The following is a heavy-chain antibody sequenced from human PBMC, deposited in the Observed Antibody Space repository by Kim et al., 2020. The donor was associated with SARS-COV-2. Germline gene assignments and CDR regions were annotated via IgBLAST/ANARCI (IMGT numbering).Heavy chain of an antibody. D-gene: IGHD4-4*01. V-gene: IGHV4-59*01. J-gene: IGHJ6*02. Sequence: KSRVTLSVDTSKNQFSLKLRAVTAADTAVYYCARDAYSNYVDYYYGMDVWGQGTTVTVSS. CDR3: ARDAYSNYVDYYYGMDV.